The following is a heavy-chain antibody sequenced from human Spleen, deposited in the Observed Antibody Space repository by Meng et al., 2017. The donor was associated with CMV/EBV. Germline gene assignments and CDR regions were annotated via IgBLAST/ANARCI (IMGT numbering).Heavy chain of an antibody. Sequence: GGSLRPSCVASGFTFSSYDMHWVRQARGKGLEWVSAIGATGDTYYAGSVKGRFTISRETAKKSFYLQMNSLRAGDTAVYYCAISSTRSVEGAFDIWGQGTLVTVSS. CDR3: AISSTRSVEGAFDI. CDR1: GFTFSSYD. V-gene: IGHV3-13*01. J-gene: IGHJ3*02. CDR2: IGATGDT. D-gene: IGHD2-2*01.